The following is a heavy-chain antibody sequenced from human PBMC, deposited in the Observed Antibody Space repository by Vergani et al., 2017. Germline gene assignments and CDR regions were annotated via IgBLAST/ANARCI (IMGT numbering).Heavy chain of an antibody. Sequence: QVQLQQWGAGLLKPSETLSLTCAVYGGSFSGYYWSWIRQPPGKGLEWIGEINHSGSTNYNPSLKSRVTISVDTSKNQFSLKLSSVTAADTAVYYCAGVQELYDFWSGDRVRYYYYMDVWGKGTTVTVSS. V-gene: IGHV4-34*01. CDR1: GGSFSGYY. J-gene: IGHJ6*03. D-gene: IGHD3-3*01. CDR3: AGVQELYDFWSGDRVRYYYYMDV. CDR2: INHSGST.